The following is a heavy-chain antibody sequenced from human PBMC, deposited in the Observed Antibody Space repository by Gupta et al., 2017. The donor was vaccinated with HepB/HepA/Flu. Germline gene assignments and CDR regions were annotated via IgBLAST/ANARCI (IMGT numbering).Heavy chain of an antibody. Sequence: VHLVHSRSEVNKPGSSVKVSCKAFGRSFSHSAISWVRQAPGQGLEWMGGIIPNFGTANDAQKFKDRVTITADESTSTAYMELSSLRAEDTAGYYCARGFLGGGGISLRAFEIWGQGTLGTVSS. D-gene: IGHD2-15*01. CDR1: GRSFSHSA. V-gene: IGHV1-69*01. CDR3: ARGFLGGGGISLRAFEI. J-gene: IGHJ3*02. CDR2: IIPNFGTA.